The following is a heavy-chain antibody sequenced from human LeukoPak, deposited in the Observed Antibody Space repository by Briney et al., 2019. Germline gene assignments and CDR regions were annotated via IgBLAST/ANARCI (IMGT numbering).Heavy chain of an antibody. J-gene: IGHJ3*01. CDR2: VYYSGST. Sequence: SETLSLTCTVSGGSIRSGGYYWRWLRQHPGEGLEWLGYVYYSGSTYYNPSLKSRISMSVDTSNNQFSLNLTSVTAADTAVYYCARAPPIIAVAGSAFDVWGQGTMVTVSS. V-gene: IGHV4-31*03. D-gene: IGHD6-19*01. CDR3: ARAPPIIAVAGSAFDV. CDR1: GGSIRSGGYY.